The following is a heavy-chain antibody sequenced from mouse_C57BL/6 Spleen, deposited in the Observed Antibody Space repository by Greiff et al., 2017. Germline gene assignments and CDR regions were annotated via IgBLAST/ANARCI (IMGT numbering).Heavy chain of an antibody. CDR2: IYPGDGDT. J-gene: IGHJ2*01. Sequence: VQLQQSGPELVKPGASVKISCKASGYAFSSSWMNWVKQRPGKGLEWIGRIYPGDGDTNYNGKFKGKATVTADKSSSTTYMQLSRLTSEDSAVYCCARETAYYFDYWGQGTTLTVSS. CDR1: GYAFSSSW. D-gene: IGHD3-2*01. V-gene: IGHV1-82*01. CDR3: ARETAYYFDY.